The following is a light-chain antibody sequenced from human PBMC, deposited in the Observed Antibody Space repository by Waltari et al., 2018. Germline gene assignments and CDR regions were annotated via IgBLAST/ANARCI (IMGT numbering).Light chain of an antibody. CDR2: DTS. J-gene: IGKJ2*01. CDR3: QQSYITTYT. V-gene: IGKV3-11*01. CDR1: QSVRVY. Sequence: EIVLTQSPATLSLSPGERATLSCRASQSVRVYLAWYQQKPGQAPRLLIYDTSNRASGTPDRFSGSGSGTDFSLSISSLQPEDFATYYCQQSYITTYTFSQGTKLEIK.